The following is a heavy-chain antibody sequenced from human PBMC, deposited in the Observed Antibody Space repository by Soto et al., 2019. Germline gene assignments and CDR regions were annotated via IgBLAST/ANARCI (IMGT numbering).Heavy chain of an antibody. CDR2: IWYDGSNK. D-gene: IGHD2-2*01. CDR3: ARDDTDIVLVPAAMEDYYYGMDV. V-gene: IGHV3-33*01. J-gene: IGHJ6*02. CDR1: GFTFSSYG. Sequence: QVQLVESGGGVVQPGRSLRLSCAASGFTFSSYGMHWVRQAPGKGLEWVAVIWYDGSNKYYADSVKGRFTISRDNSKNTLYLQMNSLRAEDTAVYYCARDDTDIVLVPAAMEDYYYGMDVWGQGTTFTVSS.